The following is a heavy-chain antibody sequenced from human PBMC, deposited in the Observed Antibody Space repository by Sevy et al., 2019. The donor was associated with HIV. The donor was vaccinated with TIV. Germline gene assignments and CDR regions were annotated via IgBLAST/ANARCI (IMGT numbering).Heavy chain of an antibody. CDR1: GGSVSSYH. D-gene: IGHD6-19*01. V-gene: IGHV4-4*07. J-gene: IGHJ6*02. CDR2: IYTTGST. CDR3: ARDGAPVAGDALAYYYGMDA. Sequence: SETLSLTCGVSGGSVSSYHWSWIRQTAAKGLEWIGRIYTTGSTKYNPSLNSRVTLSLDTARNQISLMLTSVTAAHTAVYYCARDGAPVAGDALAYYYGMDAWGQGTTVTVSS.